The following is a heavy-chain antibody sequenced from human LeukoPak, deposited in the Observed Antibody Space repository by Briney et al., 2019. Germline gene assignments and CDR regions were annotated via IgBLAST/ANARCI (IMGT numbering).Heavy chain of an antibody. D-gene: IGHD6-6*01. Sequence: GASVKVSCKVSGYTLTELSMHWVRQAPGKGLEWMGGFDPEDGETIYAQKFQGRVTMTEDTSTDTAYMELSSLRSEDTAVYYCAQPSWDSSSSGFDYWGQGTLVTVSS. J-gene: IGHJ4*02. CDR3: AQPSWDSSSSGFDY. V-gene: IGHV1-24*01. CDR2: FDPEDGET. CDR1: GYTLTELS.